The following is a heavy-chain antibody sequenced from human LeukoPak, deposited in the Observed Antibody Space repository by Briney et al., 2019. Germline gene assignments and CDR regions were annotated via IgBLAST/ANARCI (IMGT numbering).Heavy chain of an antibody. CDR2: IYDSGST. V-gene: IGHV4-30-4*08. D-gene: IGHD2-15*01. CDR3: ARDCSGGSCYGAFDI. CDR1: GGSISSGGYY. Sequence: PSETLSLTCTVSGGSISSGGYYWSWIRQHPGKGLEWIGYIYDSGSTYYNPSLKSRITISVDTSENRLSLKLSSVTATDTAVYYCARDCSGGSCYGAFDIWGQGTMVTVSS. J-gene: IGHJ3*02.